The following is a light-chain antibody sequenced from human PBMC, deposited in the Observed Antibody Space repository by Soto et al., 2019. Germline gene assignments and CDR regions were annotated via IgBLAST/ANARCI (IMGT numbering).Light chain of an antibody. J-gene: IGKJ1*01. Sequence: DIQMTQSPSSLSASVGDRVTITCRASQSISTYLNWYQQKPGKAPKLLIYAASSLQSGVPSRFSGSGSGTDFTLTISSLQFEDFATYYCQQSYSTLWTFGQGTKVEIK. V-gene: IGKV1-39*01. CDR3: QQSYSTLWT. CDR1: QSISTY. CDR2: AAS.